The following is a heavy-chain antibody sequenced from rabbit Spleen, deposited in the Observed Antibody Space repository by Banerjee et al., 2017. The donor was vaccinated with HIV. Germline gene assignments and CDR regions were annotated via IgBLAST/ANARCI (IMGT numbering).Heavy chain of an antibody. CDR2: IAGSSSGFT. D-gene: IGHD2-1*01. Sequence: QQQLVESGGGLVQPEGSLTLTCKASGVSFNDKDVMCWVRQAPGKGLEWITCIAGSSSGFTYSATWATGRFTISKTSSTTVTLQLTSLTAADTATYFCARGSAAMTMVITGFYFSLWGPGTLVTVS. CDR3: ARGSAAMTMVITGFYFSL. V-gene: IGHV1S45*01. CDR1: GVSFNDKDV. J-gene: IGHJ4*01.